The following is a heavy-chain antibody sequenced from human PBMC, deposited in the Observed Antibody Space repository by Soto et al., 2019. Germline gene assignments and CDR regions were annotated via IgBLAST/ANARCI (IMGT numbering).Heavy chain of an antibody. Sequence: SVKVSCKVSGGTFSSYAISWVRQAPGQGLEWMGGIIPIFGKANYEQKFQGRVTITADESTSTAYMELSSLRSEDTAVYYCARGRRIVVVPAARDYYYYGIDVWGQGTTVTVSS. V-gene: IGHV1-69*13. D-gene: IGHD2-2*01. CDR1: GGTFSSYA. CDR2: IIPIFGKA. J-gene: IGHJ6*02. CDR3: ARGRRIVVVPAARDYYYYGIDV.